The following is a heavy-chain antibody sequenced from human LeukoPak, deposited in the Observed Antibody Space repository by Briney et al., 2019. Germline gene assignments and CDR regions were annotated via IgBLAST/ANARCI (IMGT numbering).Heavy chain of an antibody. CDR3: ANFSPKFSFPI. CDR2: ISGSGGSR. Sequence: GGTLRLSCAASGFTFSTYGMSWVRQAPGKGLEWVSGISGSGGSRFYTDSVKGRFTISRDNSKNTLYLQMNSLRAEDTAVYYCANFSPKFSFPIWGQGTLVTVSS. CDR1: GFTFSTYG. V-gene: IGHV3-23*01. J-gene: IGHJ4*02.